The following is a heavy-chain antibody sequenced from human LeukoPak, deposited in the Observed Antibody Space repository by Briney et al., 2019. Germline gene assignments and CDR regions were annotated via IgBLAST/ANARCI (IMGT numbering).Heavy chain of an antibody. CDR2: IYTSGST. CDR3: AGSGSYYPARLDY. J-gene: IGHJ4*02. V-gene: IGHV4-61*02. Sequence: PSETLSLTCTVSGGSISSGSYYWSWIRQPAGKGLEWIGRIYTSGSTNYNPSLKSRVTISVDTSKNQFSLKLSSVTAADTAVYYCAGSGSYYPARLDYWGQGTLVTVSS. CDR1: GGSISSGSYY. D-gene: IGHD1-26*01.